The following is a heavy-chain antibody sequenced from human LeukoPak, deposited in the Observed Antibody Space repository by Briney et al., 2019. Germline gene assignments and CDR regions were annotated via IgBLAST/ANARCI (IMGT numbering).Heavy chain of an antibody. J-gene: IGHJ4*02. CDR1: GFTFSSYG. V-gene: IGHV3-30*18. Sequence: PWRSLRLSCAASGFTFSSYGMHWVRQAPGKGLEWVAVISYDGSNKYYADSVKGRFTISRDNSKNTLYLQMNSLRAEDTAVYYCAKVYSYGYGFFDYWGQGTLVTVSS. CDR3: AKVYSYGYGFFDY. D-gene: IGHD5-18*01. CDR2: ISYDGSNK.